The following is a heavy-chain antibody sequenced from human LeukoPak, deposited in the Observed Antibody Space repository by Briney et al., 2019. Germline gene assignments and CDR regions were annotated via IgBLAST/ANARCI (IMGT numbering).Heavy chain of an antibody. V-gene: IGHV3-33*01. CDR2: IWYDGSNK. D-gene: IGHD2-2*01. Sequence: GGSLRLSCAASGFTFSSYGMHWVRQAPGKGLEWVAVIWYDGSNKYYADSVKGRFTISRDNSKNTLYLQMNSLRAEDTAVYYCARGPQRTYYFDYWGQGTLVTVSS. CDR3: ARGPQRTYYFDY. CDR1: GFTFSSYG. J-gene: IGHJ4*02.